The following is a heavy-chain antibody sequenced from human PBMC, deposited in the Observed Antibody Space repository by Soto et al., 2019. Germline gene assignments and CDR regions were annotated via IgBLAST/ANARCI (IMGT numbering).Heavy chain of an antibody. CDR2: ISVDKGNT. J-gene: IGHJ5*02. CDR3: ARAPYNWNYGFDP. V-gene: IGHV1-18*01. CDR1: GYSFTSNG. D-gene: IGHD1-7*01. Sequence: GALVKVSCKASGYSFTSNGISWVRQAPGQGLEWMGWISVDKGNTNYAQKLQGRVTMTRDTSTSTAYMELRSLRSDDTAVYYCARAPYNWNYGFDPWGQGTLVTVSS.